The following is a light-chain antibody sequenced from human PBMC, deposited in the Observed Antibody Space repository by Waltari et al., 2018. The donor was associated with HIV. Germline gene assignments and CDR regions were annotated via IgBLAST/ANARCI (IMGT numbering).Light chain of an antibody. CDR1: STDVGCYNY. CDR2: DVS. Sequence: QSALTQPRSVSGSPGQSVTLYCPGTSTDVGCYNYLSWYQQHPGKAPKLMIYDVSKRPSGVPDRFSGSKSGHTASLTISGLQAEDEADYCCCSYAGSYTLLGGGTKLTVL. J-gene: IGLJ2*01. V-gene: IGLV2-11*01. CDR3: CSYAGSYTL.